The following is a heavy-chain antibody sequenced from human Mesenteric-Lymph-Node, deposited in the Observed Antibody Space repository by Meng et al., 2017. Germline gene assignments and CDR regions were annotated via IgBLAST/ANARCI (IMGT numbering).Heavy chain of an antibody. CDR1: GGSISSSSYY. CDR2: IYYSGST. Sequence: SETLSLTCTVSGGSISSSSYYWGWIRQPPGKGLEWIGSIYYSGSTYYNPSLKSRVTISVDTSKNQFSLKLSSVTAADTAVYYCARVSDCSSTSCYASVDAFDIWGQGTMVTVSS. D-gene: IGHD2-2*01. CDR3: ARVSDCSSTSCYASVDAFDI. V-gene: IGHV4-39*07. J-gene: IGHJ3*02.